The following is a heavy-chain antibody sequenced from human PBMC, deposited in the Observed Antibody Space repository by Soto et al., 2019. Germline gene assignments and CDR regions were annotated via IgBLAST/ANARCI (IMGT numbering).Heavy chain of an antibody. J-gene: IGHJ4*02. Sequence: QVQLVQSGAEVKKPGSSVKVSCQASGGTFSGYALTWVRQAPGQGLEWMGEFVPLFGSTNYAQKFAGRITIIADESTSTGYMELSTRRSEDTAVYYCATHSLGTSSPPYFDNWGQGTLVTVSS. D-gene: IGHD2-15*01. CDR2: FVPLFGST. CDR3: ATHSLGTSSPPYFDN. CDR1: GGTFSGYA. V-gene: IGHV1-69*01.